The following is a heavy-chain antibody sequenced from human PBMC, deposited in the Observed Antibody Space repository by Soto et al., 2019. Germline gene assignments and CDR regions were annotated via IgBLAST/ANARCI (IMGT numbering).Heavy chain of an antibody. CDR1: GDSVSTNSAT. J-gene: IGHJ4*02. Sequence: QVQLQQSGPGLVKPSQTLSLTCAISGDSVSTNSATWDWIRQSPSRGLEWLGRTYYRSKWYNDSAVSVKGRIILNPDTSNYHLSLQLTSVTPDDTAVYYCARLLSNSGLHSWGQATLVTVSS. V-gene: IGHV6-1*01. CDR2: TYYRSKWYN. CDR3: ARLLSNSGLHS. D-gene: IGHD1-26*01.